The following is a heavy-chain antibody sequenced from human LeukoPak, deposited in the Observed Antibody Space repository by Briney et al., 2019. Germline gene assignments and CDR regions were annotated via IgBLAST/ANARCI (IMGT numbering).Heavy chain of an antibody. J-gene: IGHJ5*02. CDR1: GYTFTNYG. V-gene: IGHV1-18*01. D-gene: IGHD3-10*01. CDR3: ARGGHRRYYYTSGSAFDP. CDR2: ISAYNGNT. Sequence: ASVKVSCKASGYTFTNYGISWVRQAPGQGLEWMGWISAYNGNTHYALNLQGRVTMTTDTSTSTAYMELKSLRSDDTAVYYCARGGHRRYYYTSGSAFDPWGQGTLVTVSS.